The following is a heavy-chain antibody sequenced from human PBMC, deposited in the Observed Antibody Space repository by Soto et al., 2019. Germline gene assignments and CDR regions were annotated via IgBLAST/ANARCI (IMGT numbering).Heavy chain of an antibody. D-gene: IGHD2-2*01. CDR2: IYPGDSDT. Sequence: EGQLVQSGAEVKKPGESLKISCKGSGYSFTRYWIGWVRQMPGKGLEWMGIIYPGDSDTRYSPSFQGQVTISADKSISTAYLQWSSLKASDTAMYYCARQRGYCSSTSCYEGSSFDYWGQGTLVTVSS. CDR3: ARQRGYCSSTSCYEGSSFDY. J-gene: IGHJ4*02. V-gene: IGHV5-51*01. CDR1: GYSFTRYW.